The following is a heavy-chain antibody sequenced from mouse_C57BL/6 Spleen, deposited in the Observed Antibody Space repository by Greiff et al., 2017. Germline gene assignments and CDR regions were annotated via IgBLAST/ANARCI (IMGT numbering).Heavy chain of an antibody. CDR2: IYPGSGST. V-gene: IGHV1-55*01. CDR3: ARSLIYDGYLYYARDY. D-gene: IGHD2-3*01. Sequence: QLQLQQPGAELVKPGASVKMSCKASGYTFTSYWITWVKQRPGQGLEWIGDIYPGSGSTNYNEKFKSKATLTVDASSSTAYMQLSILTSEDTAVYYCARSLIYDGYLYYARDYWDQGTSVTVSS. CDR1: GYTFTSYW. J-gene: IGHJ4*01.